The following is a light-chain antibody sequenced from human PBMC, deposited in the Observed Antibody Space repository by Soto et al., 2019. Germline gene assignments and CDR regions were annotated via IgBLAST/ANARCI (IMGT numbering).Light chain of an antibody. CDR2: AAS. J-gene: IGKJ1*01. V-gene: IGKV1-17*01. Sequence: DIQMTQSPSSLSASVGDRVTITCRASQGIRSDLGWYQQIPGKAPKLLIYAASSLQSGVPSRFSGSGSGTEFTLIISSLQPDDFATYYCQQYNSYSEAFGQGTKVDIK. CDR1: QGIRSD. CDR3: QQYNSYSEA.